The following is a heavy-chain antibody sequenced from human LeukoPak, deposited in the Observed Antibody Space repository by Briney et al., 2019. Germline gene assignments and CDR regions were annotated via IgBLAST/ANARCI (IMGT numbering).Heavy chain of an antibody. CDR1: GGSFSSYY. CDR2: IYTSGST. D-gene: IGHD3-22*01. CDR3: ASEAYYYDSSGYYKY. Sequence: PAETLSLTCAVYGGSFSSYYWSWIRQLAGKGLEWIGRIYTSGSTNYNPSLKSRVTMSVDTSKNQFSLKLSSVTAADTAVYYCASEAYYYDSSGYYKYWGQGTLVTVSS. V-gene: IGHV4-59*10. J-gene: IGHJ4*02.